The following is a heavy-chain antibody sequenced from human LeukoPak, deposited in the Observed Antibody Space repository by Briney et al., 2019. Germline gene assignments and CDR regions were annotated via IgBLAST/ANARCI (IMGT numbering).Heavy chain of an antibody. Sequence: GGSLRLSCAASGFTFSSYEMNWVRQAPGKGLEWVSYISGSGSTIYYADSVKGRFTISRDNAKNSLYLQMNSLRAEDTAVYYCARVVIAAADYWGQGTLVTVSS. J-gene: IGHJ4*02. CDR1: GFTFSSYE. V-gene: IGHV3-48*03. D-gene: IGHD6-13*01. CDR2: ISGSGSTI. CDR3: ARVVIAAADY.